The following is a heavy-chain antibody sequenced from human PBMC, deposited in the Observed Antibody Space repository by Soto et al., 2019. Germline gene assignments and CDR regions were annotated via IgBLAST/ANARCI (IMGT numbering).Heavy chain of an antibody. CDR1: GYTFTSYA. V-gene: IGHV1-3*01. D-gene: IGHD6-13*01. CDR2: INAGNGNT. J-gene: IGHJ4*02. Sequence: ASVKVSCKASGYTFTSYAMHWVRQAPGQRLEWMGWINAGNGNTKYSQKFQGRVTITRDTSASTAYMELSSLRSEDTAVYYCARLWAGYSSSWYDFDYWGQGTLVTVSS. CDR3: ARLWAGYSSSWYDFDY.